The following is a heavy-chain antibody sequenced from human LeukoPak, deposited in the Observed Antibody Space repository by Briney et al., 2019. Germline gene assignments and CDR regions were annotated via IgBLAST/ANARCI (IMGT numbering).Heavy chain of an antibody. J-gene: IGHJ4*02. Sequence: GGSLRLSCAASGFTFSTYGMHWVRQAPGKGLEWVAVIWYDGSDKYYADSVKGRFTISRDNSKNTLYLQLNSLRVEDTAVYYCAREFRRYFDYWGQGTLVTVSS. CDR2: IWYDGSDK. CDR1: GFTFSTYG. V-gene: IGHV3-33*01. CDR3: AREFRRYFDY.